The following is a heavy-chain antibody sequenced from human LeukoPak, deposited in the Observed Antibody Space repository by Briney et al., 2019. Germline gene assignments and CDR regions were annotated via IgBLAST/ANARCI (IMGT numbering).Heavy chain of an antibody. D-gene: IGHD3-3*02. CDR2: IYYSGST. CDR1: GGPISSSSYY. J-gene: IGHJ4*02. Sequence: SETPSPTCTVSGGPISSSSYYWGWIRQPPGKGLEWIGSIYYSGSTYYNPSLKSRVTISVDTSKNQFSLKLSSVTAADTAVYYCARDLSILSNFDYWGQGTLVTVSS. CDR3: ARDLSILSNFDY. V-gene: IGHV4-39*07.